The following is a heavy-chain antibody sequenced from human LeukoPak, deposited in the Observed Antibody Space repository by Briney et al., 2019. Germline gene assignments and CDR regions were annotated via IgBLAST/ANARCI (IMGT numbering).Heavy chain of an antibody. CDR1: GGSISSSSYY. D-gene: IGHD4-11*01. J-gene: IGHJ6*03. CDR2: IYYSGST. Sequence: SETLSLTCTVSGGSISSSSYYWGWIRQPPGKGLEWIGSIYYSGSTYYNPSLKSRVTISVDTSKNQFSLKLSSVTAADTAVYYCARATTVNFDMDVWGKGTTVTVSS. V-gene: IGHV4-39*07. CDR3: ARATTVNFDMDV.